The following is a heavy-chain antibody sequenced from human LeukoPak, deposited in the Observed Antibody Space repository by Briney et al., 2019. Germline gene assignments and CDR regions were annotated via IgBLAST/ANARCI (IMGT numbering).Heavy chain of an antibody. CDR2: ISGSGSNI. CDR1: GFTFSAYS. Sequence: PGGSLRLSCAASGFTFSAYSMNWVRQAPGKGLEWVSYISGSGSNIHYADSVKGRFTISRDTGKNSLYLQMSSLRTEDTAVYYCVKSTGTTPYYVDYWGQGTLVTVSP. V-gene: IGHV3-48*01. J-gene: IGHJ4*02. CDR3: VKSTGTTPYYVDY. D-gene: IGHD1-7*01.